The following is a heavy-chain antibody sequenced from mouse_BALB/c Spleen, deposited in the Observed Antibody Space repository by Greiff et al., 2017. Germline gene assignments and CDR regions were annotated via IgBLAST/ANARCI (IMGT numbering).Heavy chain of an antibody. CDR3: ARPIYYGYCGGFAY. CDR2: ISNLAYSI. J-gene: IGHJ3*01. V-gene: IGHV5-15*02. Sequence: EVKLVESGGGLVQPGGSRKLSCAASGFTFSDYGMAWVRQAPGKGPEWVAFISNLAYSIYYADTVTGRFTISRENAKNTLYLEMSSLRSEDTAMYYCARPIYYGYCGGFAYWGQGTLVTVSA. D-gene: IGHD2-2*01. CDR1: GFTFSDYG.